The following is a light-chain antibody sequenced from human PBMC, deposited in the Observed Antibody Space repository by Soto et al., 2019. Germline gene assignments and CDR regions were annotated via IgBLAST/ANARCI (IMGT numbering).Light chain of an antibody. CDR1: QSISSN. CDR2: GAS. CDR3: QQYNTWRT. Sequence: EILMTQSPATLSVSPGERATLSCRASQSISSNLAWFQQKPGQAPRLIIYGASTRAAGIPARFSGSGSGTEFTLTISSLQSEDFAVYYCQQYNTWRTFGQGTKVEIK. J-gene: IGKJ1*01. V-gene: IGKV3-15*01.